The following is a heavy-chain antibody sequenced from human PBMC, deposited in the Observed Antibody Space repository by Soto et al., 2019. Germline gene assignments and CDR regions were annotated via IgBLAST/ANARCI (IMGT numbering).Heavy chain of an antibody. CDR1: GDIFTFYS. Sequence: QVQLVQSGAEVKKPGSSVRVSCKASGDIFTFYSINWVRQAPGLGLEWMGRINPILSMSNYAQRFQGRVTMPANKSTSTAYMELSSLRSEDTAMYYCASSYGSGYRAFDYWGQGALVTVSS. CDR2: INPILSMS. J-gene: IGHJ4*02. D-gene: IGHD3-10*01. V-gene: IGHV1-69*02. CDR3: ASSYGSGYRAFDY.